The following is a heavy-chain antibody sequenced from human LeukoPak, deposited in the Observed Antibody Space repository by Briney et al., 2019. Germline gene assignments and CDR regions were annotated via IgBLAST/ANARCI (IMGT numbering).Heavy chain of an antibody. CDR2: INPNSGGT. CDR1: GYTFTGYY. CDR3: ARAEYLDWLYDY. V-gene: IGHV1-2*02. D-gene: IGHD3-9*01. Sequence: ASVKVSCKASGYTFTGYYMHWVRQAPGQGLEWMGWINPNSGGTNYAQKFQGRVTMTRDTSISTAYMELSRLRSDDTAVYYCARAEYLDWLYDYWGQGTLVTVSS. J-gene: IGHJ4*02.